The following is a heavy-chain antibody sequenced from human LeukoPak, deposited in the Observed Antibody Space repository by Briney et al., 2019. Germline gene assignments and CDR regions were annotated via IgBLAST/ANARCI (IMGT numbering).Heavy chain of an antibody. CDR2: IKQDGSTK. CDR3: ARDITDGTTNLDC. V-gene: IGHV3-7*01. J-gene: IGHJ4*02. Sequence: GGSPRLSCAASGFSIRNYWMSWVRQAPGKGLEWVASIKQDGSTKYYVNSVKGRFTISRDNAKNSLSVQMNSLRVEDTAVYYCARDITDGTTNLDCWGQGTLVTVSS. D-gene: IGHD1-1*01. CDR1: GFSIRNYW.